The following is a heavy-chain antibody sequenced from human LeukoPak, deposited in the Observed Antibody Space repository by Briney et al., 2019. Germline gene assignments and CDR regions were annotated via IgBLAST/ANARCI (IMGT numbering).Heavy chain of an antibody. CDR1: GFTFSSYS. CDR3: AKGAKRITIFGVVIRGEYYMDV. CDR2: ISGSGGST. J-gene: IGHJ6*03. V-gene: IGHV3-23*01. D-gene: IGHD3-3*01. Sequence: GRSLRLSCAASGFTFSSYSMNWVRQAPGKGLEWVSAISGSGGSTYYADSVKGRFTISRDNSKNTLYLQMNSLRAEDTAVYYCAKGAKRITIFGVVIRGEYYMDVWGKGTTVTVSS.